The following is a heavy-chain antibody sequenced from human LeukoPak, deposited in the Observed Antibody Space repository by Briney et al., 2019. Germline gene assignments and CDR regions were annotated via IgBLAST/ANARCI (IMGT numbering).Heavy chain of an antibody. CDR1: GFTFSSYN. Sequence: PGGSLRLSCAASGFTFSSYNMNWVRQAPGKGLEWVSSISSSSSYIYYADSVKGRFAISRDNAKNSLYLQMNSLRTEDTAVYYCGRIAINANNGMDVWGQGTTVTVSS. V-gene: IGHV3-21*04. CDR2: ISSSSSYI. J-gene: IGHJ6*02. D-gene: IGHD1/OR15-1a*01. CDR3: GRIAINANNGMDV.